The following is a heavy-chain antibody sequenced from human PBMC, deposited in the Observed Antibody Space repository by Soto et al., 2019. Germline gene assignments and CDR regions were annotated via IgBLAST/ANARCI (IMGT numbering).Heavy chain of an antibody. J-gene: IGHJ4*02. Sequence: GGSLRLSCAASGFTFSNAWMSWVRQAPGKGLEWVGRIKSKTDGGTTDYAAPVKGRFTISRDDSKNTLYLQMNSLKTEDTAVYSCTKDIYDILTGYYLVPDYWGQGTLVTVSS. D-gene: IGHD3-9*01. CDR1: GFTFSNAW. CDR2: IKSKTDGGTT. V-gene: IGHV3-15*01. CDR3: TKDIYDILTGYYLVPDY.